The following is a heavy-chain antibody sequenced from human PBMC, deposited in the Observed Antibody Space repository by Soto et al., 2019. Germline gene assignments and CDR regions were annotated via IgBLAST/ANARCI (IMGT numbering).Heavy chain of an antibody. V-gene: IGHV3-33*01. Sequence: QVQLVESGGGGVQPGRSLRLSCAASGFTFSSYGMHWVRQAPGKGLEWVAVIWYDGSNKYYADSVKGRFTISRDNYKNTLYLQMNSLRAEDTAVYYCARACFLEWIYYYYGRDVWGQGTTVTVSS. CDR1: GFTFSSYG. CDR2: IWYDGSNK. CDR3: ARACFLEWIYYYYGRDV. D-gene: IGHD3-3*01. J-gene: IGHJ6*02.